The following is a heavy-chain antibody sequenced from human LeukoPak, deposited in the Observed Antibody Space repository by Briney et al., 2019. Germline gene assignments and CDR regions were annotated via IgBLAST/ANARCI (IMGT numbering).Heavy chain of an antibody. J-gene: IGHJ4*02. CDR3: ARDGGGGAAGY. Sequence: PSETLSLTCTVSGGSITYYYWSWIRQPPGKGLEWIGYIYYSGTTNYNTSLKSRVTISLDTSKSQFSLKLSSVTAADTAVYYCARDGGGGAAGYWGQGTLVTVSS. D-gene: IGHD1-26*01. V-gene: IGHV4-59*12. CDR2: IYYSGTT. CDR1: GGSITYYY.